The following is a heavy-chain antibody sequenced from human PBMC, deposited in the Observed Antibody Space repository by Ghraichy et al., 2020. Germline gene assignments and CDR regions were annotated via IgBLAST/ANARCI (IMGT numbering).Heavy chain of an antibody. D-gene: IGHD3-3*01. CDR1: GGSFSGYY. V-gene: IGHV4-34*01. J-gene: IGHJ4*02. CDR3: ARGLGRLLRFLEWGYYFDY. Sequence: SETLSLTCAVYGGSFSGYYWSWIRQPPGKGLEWIGEINHSGSTNYNPSLKSRVTISVDTSKNQFSLKLSSVTAADTAVYYCARGLGRLLRFLEWGYYFDYWGQGTLVTVSS. CDR2: INHSGST.